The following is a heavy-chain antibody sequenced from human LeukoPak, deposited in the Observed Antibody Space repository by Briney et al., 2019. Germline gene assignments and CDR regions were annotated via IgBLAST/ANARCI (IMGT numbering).Heavy chain of an antibody. D-gene: IGHD6-19*01. CDR2: ISAYNGST. Sequence: ASVKVSRKASGYTFTSYGISWVRQAPGQGLEWMGWISAYNGSTKYAQKLQGRVTMTTDTSTGTAYMELRSLRPDDTAVYYCARDLTSNVAVTEYHYYAMDVWGQGTTVTVSS. CDR3: ARDLTSNVAVTEYHYYAMDV. CDR1: GYTFTSYG. J-gene: IGHJ6*02. V-gene: IGHV1-18*01.